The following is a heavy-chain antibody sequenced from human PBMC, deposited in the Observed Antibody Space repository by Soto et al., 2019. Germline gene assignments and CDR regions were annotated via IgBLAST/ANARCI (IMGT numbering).Heavy chain of an antibody. J-gene: IGHJ5*02. Sequence: QVQLQESGPGLVKPSQTLSLSCSISGGSITSANYYWTWIRLFPGKGLEWIGYIYSSGTTHYNPSLKSRDTISLDTSNHHFSLEVKSATAADTAVYYCARMGLHLGELSRNWFEPGGQGSLFTVSS. V-gene: IGHV4-31*03. CDR3: ARMGLHLGELSRNWFEP. D-gene: IGHD3-16*02. CDR2: IYSSGTT. CDR1: GGSITSANYY.